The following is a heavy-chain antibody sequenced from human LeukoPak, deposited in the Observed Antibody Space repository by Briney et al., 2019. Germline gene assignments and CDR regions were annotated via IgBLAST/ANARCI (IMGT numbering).Heavy chain of an antibody. D-gene: IGHD6-13*01. J-gene: IGHJ4*02. V-gene: IGHV3-48*03. Sequence: PGGSLRLSCAASGFTFSSYEMNWVRQAPGKGLEWVSYISSSGSTIYYADSVKGRFTISRDNAKNSLYLQMNSLRSEDTAVYYCARTDIAAAGPFDYWGQGTLVTVSS. CDR3: ARTDIAAAGPFDY. CDR2: ISSSGSTI. CDR1: GFTFSSYE.